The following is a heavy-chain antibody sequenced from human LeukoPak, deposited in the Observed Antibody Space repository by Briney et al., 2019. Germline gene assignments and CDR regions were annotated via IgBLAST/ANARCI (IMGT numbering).Heavy chain of an antibody. Sequence: SETLSLTCTVSGGSISSYNWSWIRQPAGKGLEWIGRIYTSGSTNYNASPKSRDTMFIDTSKNQFSLTLSAVAAADTAGYCCALLCDYVWWCDLDYWGQRTLVTVST. CDR2: IYTSGST. V-gene: IGHV4-4*07. D-gene: IGHD3-16*02. CDR1: GGSISSYN. J-gene: IGHJ4*02. CDR3: ALLCDYVWWCDLDY.